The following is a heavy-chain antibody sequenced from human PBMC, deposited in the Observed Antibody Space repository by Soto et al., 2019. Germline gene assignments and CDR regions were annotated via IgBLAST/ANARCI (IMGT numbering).Heavy chain of an antibody. CDR3: ARGLISGSHYSGGWYYFDS. CDR2: FHYGETT. Sequence: SETLSLTCTVSGGSISSGPYSWGWIRQPPGEGLEWIGTFHYGETTHYNPSLESRITISVDTSKNQFSLKVNSVTVADTAVYYCARGLISGSHYSGGWYYFDSWGQGTQVTVSS. D-gene: IGHD1-26*01. CDR1: GGSISSGPYS. V-gene: IGHV4-39*07. J-gene: IGHJ4*02.